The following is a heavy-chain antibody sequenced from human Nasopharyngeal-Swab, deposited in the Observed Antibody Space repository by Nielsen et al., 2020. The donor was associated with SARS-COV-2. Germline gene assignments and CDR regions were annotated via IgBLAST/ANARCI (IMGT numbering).Heavy chain of an antibody. CDR1: GFIFSDYY. D-gene: IGHD3-10*01. Sequence: GESLKISCAASGFIFSDYYMSWIRQAPGKGLEWVSYISSSSYFTYYADSVKGRFTISRDNAKNTLYLEMNSLRADDTAIYYCAKDSLYYGSGSFQNWFDPWGQGTQVTVSS. V-gene: IGHV3-11*05. J-gene: IGHJ5*02. CDR3: AKDSLYYGSGSFQNWFDP. CDR2: ISSSSYFT.